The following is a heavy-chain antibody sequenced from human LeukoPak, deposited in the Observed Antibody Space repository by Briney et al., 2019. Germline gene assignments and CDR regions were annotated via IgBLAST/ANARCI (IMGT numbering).Heavy chain of an antibody. D-gene: IGHD6-19*01. J-gene: IGHJ1*01. CDR3: ARLAAVPG. V-gene: IGHV1-2*02. CDR2: IHPNSGGT. CDR1: GYTFTDYY. Sequence: ASVKVSCKASGYTFTDYYLHWVRQAPGQGLEWMGWIHPNSGGTNYAQKFQGRVAMTRDTSISTAYIELSSLRSADTAVYYCARLAAVPGWGQGTLVTVSS.